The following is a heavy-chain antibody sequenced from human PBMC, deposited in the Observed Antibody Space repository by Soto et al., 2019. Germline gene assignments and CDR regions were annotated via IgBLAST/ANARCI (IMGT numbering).Heavy chain of an antibody. V-gene: IGHV3-33*01. CDR1: GFTFSSYG. CDR2: IWYDGSNK. CDR3: ARDPGRDYYYYYYYMDV. Sequence: GGSLRLSCAASGFTFSSYGMHWVRQAPGKGLEWVAVIWYDGSNKYYADSVKGRFTISRDNSKNTLYLQMNSLRAEDTAVYYCARDPGRDYYYYYYYMDVWGKGTTVTVSS. D-gene: IGHD4-17*01. J-gene: IGHJ6*03.